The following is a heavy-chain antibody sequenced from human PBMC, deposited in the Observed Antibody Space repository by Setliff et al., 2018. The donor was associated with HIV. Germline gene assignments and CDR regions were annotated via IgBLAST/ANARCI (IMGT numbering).Heavy chain of an antibody. Sequence: GGSLRLSCVGSGFIFSNAWMSWGRQAPGKGLEWVGRIKSKTDGRTTDYAAPVKARFTISRDDAKNTLYLQINSLKTEDTAVYYCSKTSEYNFYYYYMDVWGKGTTVTVSS. CDR2: IKSKTDGRTT. J-gene: IGHJ6*03. CDR1: GFIFSNAW. D-gene: IGHD5-12*01. CDR3: SKTSEYNFYYYYMDV. V-gene: IGHV3-15*01.